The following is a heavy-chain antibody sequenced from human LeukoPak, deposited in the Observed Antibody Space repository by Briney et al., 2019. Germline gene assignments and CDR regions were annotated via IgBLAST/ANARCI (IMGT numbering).Heavy chain of an antibody. CDR3: ARSGSGWDNYFDY. V-gene: IGHV3-21*01. J-gene: IGHJ4*02. CDR2: IGSSGTNT. Sequence: PGGSLRLSCTASGFTFSTYTMNWVRQAPGKGLEWVSSIGSSGTNTHYADSVKGRFTISRDNAKNSLYLQMNSLRAEDTAVYYCARSGSGWDNYFDYWGQGTLATVSS. D-gene: IGHD6-19*01. CDR1: GFTFSTYT.